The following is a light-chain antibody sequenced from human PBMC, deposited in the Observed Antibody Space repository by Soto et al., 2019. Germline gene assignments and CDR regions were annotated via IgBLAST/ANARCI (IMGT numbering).Light chain of an antibody. J-gene: IGLJ1*01. V-gene: IGLV1-44*01. Sequence: QSVLTQPPSASGTPGQRVTISCSGSSSNIGSSTVSWYQQLPGTAPKLLIYSNNQRPSGVPDRFAGSKSGTSASLAISGLQFEDEADYYCAAWDDSLNGYVLGTGTKVTVL. CDR3: AAWDDSLNGYV. CDR1: SSNIGSST. CDR2: SNN.